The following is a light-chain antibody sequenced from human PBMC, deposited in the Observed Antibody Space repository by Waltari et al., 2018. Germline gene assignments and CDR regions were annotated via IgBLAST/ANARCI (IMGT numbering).Light chain of an antibody. CDR3: QQYRMTPVT. V-gene: IGKV3-20*01. CDR1: ESVDDL. Sequence: LLTHSPGTLSLSPGARATLSCRASESVDDLLAWYQQKPGQAPRLLIYDASTRATGIPDRFSGSGSGTDFTLTISRLEAGDFALYYCQQYRMTPVTFGRGTKVEIK. J-gene: IGKJ2*01. CDR2: DAS.